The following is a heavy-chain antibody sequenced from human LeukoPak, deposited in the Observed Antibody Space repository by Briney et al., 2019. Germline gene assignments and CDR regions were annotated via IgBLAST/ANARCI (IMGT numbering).Heavy chain of an antibody. Sequence: AETLSLTCAVYGGSFSGYYWSWIRQPPGRGGEGMGGINHSGSTNYNPSLKSGVTISLDTSKNQFSLKLRSVTAADTAVYYCARFRMGDHPTDYWGQGTLVTVSS. CDR1: GGSFSGYY. V-gene: IGHV4-34*01. D-gene: IGHD1-26*01. CDR2: INHSGST. J-gene: IGHJ4*02. CDR3: ARFRMGDHPTDY.